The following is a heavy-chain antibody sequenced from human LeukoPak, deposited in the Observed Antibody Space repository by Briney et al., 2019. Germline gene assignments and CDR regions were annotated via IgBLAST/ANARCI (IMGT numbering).Heavy chain of an antibody. Sequence: ASVKVSCKAPGGTFSSYAISWVRQAPGQGLEWMGGIIPIFGTANYAQKFQGRVTITADKSTSTAYMELSSLRSEDTAVYYCARDRSQLLWFGELLYWGQGTLVTVSS. CDR2: IIPIFGTA. D-gene: IGHD3-10*01. V-gene: IGHV1-69*06. CDR1: GGTFSSYA. CDR3: ARDRSQLLWFGELLY. J-gene: IGHJ4*02.